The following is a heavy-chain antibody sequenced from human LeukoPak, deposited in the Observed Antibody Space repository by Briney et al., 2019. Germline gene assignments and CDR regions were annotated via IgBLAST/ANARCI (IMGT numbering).Heavy chain of an antibody. CDR2: ISAYSGNT. J-gene: IGHJ4*02. Sequence: ASVKVSCKTSGDTFTNYGISWVRQAPGQGLEWMGWISAYSGNTNYAQNLQGRDTMTTDTSTSTAYMELRSLRSDDTAVYYCARAPDDYDFWTGQFDYWGRGTLVTVSS. V-gene: IGHV1-18*01. CDR1: GDTFTNYG. CDR3: ARAPDDYDFWTGQFDY. D-gene: IGHD3-3*01.